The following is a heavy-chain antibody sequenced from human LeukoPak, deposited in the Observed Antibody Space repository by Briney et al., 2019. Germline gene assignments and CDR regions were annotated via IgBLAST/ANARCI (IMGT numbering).Heavy chain of an antibody. CDR3: ARDSYDSSGYSAEYFQH. V-gene: IGHV4-34*01. Sequence: SETLSLTCAVSGGSFSGYYWSWIRQPPGKGLEWIGEINHSGSTNYNPSLKSRVTISVDTSKNQFSLKLSSVTAADTAVYYCARDSYDSSGYSAEYFQHWGQGTLVTVSS. D-gene: IGHD3-22*01. CDR1: GGSFSGYY. CDR2: INHSGST. J-gene: IGHJ1*01.